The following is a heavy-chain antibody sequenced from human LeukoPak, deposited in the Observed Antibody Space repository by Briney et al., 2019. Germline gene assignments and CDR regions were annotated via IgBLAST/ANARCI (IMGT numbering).Heavy chain of an antibody. CDR2: IYYSGST. CDR1: GGSISSYY. V-gene: IGHV4-59*12. Sequence: SETLSLTCTVSGGSISSYYWSWIRQPPGKGLEWIGYIYYSGSTNYNPSLKSRVTISVDTSKNQFSLKLSSVTAADTAVYYCARARGDYFFPYAFDPWGQGTLVTVSS. CDR3: ARARGDYFFPYAFDP. J-gene: IGHJ5*02. D-gene: IGHD4-17*01.